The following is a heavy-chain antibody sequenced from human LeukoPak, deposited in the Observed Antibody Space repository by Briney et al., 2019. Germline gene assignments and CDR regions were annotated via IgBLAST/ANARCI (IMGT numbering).Heavy chain of an antibody. D-gene: IGHD5-18*01. J-gene: IGHJ6*02. CDR3: ASVRGYSYGYQAWTPEYYYYGMDV. V-gene: IGHV4-34*01. Sequence: PSETLSLTCAVYGGSFSGYYWSWIRQPPGKGLEWIGEINHSGSTNYNPSLKSRVTISVDTSKNQFSLKLSSVTAADTAVYYCASVRGYSYGYQAWTPEYYYYGMDVWGPGTTVTVSS. CDR2: INHSGST. CDR1: GGSFSGYY.